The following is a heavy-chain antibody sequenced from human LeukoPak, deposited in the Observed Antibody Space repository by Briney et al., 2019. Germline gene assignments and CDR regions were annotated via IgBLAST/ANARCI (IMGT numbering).Heavy chain of an antibody. Sequence: PSETLSLTCTVSGGSISSSSYYWGWIRQPPGKGLEWIGSIYYSGSTYYNPSLKSRVTISVDTSKNQFSLKLSSVTAADTAVYYCARPVPAALGWFDPWGQGTLVTVSS. D-gene: IGHD2-2*01. J-gene: IGHJ5*02. CDR3: ARPVPAALGWFDP. V-gene: IGHV4-39*01. CDR1: GGSISSSSYY. CDR2: IYYSGST.